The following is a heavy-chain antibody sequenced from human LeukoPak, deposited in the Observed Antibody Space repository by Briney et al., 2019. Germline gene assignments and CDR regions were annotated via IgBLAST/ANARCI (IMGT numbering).Heavy chain of an antibody. V-gene: IGHV4-39*07. CDR3: ARSVVRGVAWFDP. CDR1: GGSISSYY. CDR2: IYYSGST. Sequence: SETLSRTCTVSGGSISSYYWGWIRQPPGKGLEWIGSIYYSGSTYYNPSLKSRVTISVDTSKNQFSLKLSSVTAADTAVYYCARSVVRGVAWFDPWGQGTLVTVSS. J-gene: IGHJ5*02. D-gene: IGHD3-22*01.